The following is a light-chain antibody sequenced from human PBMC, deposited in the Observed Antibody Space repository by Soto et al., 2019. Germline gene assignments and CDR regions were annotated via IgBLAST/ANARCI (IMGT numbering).Light chain of an antibody. CDR2: DAS. Sequence: EIVXTXXXXTXSVSXGXXXXXSXXAXXXXXXNXAWYQQKPGQALRLLIYDASTRATGLSSRFSASGSGTEFTLTISSLQSEDVATYYCQQYNDWPPLTFGGGTRLEI. V-gene: IGKV3-15*01. J-gene: IGKJ4*01. CDR3: QQYNDWPPLT. CDR1: XXXXXN.